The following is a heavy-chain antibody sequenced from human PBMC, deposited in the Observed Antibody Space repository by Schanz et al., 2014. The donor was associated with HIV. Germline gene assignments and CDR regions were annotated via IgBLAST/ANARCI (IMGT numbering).Heavy chain of an antibody. J-gene: IGHJ5*01. V-gene: IGHV1-2*02. Sequence: QVWLVQSGAEVKKPGASVRVSCKASGYTFTNYDINWIRQAPGQGLEWMGWIKPNDGGTKSAQKLLGRVTMTRDSSISTAYMELTRLRFDDTAVYYCAKSRFQLHRFDSWGQGTLVTVSS. CDR2: IKPNDGGT. CDR3: AKSRFQLHRFDS. D-gene: IGHD2-2*01. CDR1: GYTFTNYD.